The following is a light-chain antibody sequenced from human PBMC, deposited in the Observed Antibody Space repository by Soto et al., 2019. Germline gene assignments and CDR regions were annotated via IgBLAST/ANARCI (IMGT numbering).Light chain of an antibody. V-gene: IGKV1-12*01. Sequence: DIQMTQSPSSVSASVGDRVTISCRASQGIASWLAWYQQKPGKAPELLIFAASSLKSGVPSRFSGSGFRTDFTLTISSLQPEDFATYYCQQAHSFPRTFGQGTKVEI. CDR1: QGIASW. CDR3: QQAHSFPRT. J-gene: IGKJ1*01. CDR2: AAS.